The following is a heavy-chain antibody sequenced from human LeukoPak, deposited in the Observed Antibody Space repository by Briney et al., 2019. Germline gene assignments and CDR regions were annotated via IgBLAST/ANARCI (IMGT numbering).Heavy chain of an antibody. J-gene: IGHJ3*02. CDR3: AKGVGGSHYHAFDI. Sequence: PGRSLRLSCAASGFTFSSYGMHWVRQAPGKGLEWVAVMWYDGSNKYYADSVKGRFTISRDNSKNTLYLQMNSLRAEDTAVYYCAKGVGGSHYHAFDIWGQGTMVTVSS. CDR2: MWYDGSNK. D-gene: IGHD1-26*01. CDR1: GFTFSSYG. V-gene: IGHV3-33*06.